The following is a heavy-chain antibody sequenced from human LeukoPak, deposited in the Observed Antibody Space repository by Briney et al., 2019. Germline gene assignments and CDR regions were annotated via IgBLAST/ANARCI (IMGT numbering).Heavy chain of an antibody. CDR1: GYTFSGYY. V-gene: IGHV1-2*02. CDR3: AREITGMIGPTDY. D-gene: IGHD1-20*01. J-gene: IGHJ4*02. Sequence: GASVKVSCEASGYTFSGYYVHWVRQAPGQGLQWMGWINPNSGDTNYAQKFQGRVTMTRDTSISTAYMELSRLTSDDTAVYYCAREITGMIGPTDYWGQGTLVTVSS. CDR2: INPNSGDT.